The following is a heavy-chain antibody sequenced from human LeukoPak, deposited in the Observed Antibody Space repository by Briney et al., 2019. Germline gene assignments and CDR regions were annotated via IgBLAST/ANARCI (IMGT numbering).Heavy chain of an antibody. CDR3: ARTSRSSGSYFIY. V-gene: IGHV1-18*01. CDR2: ISADNGNT. D-gene: IGHD3-10*01. CDR1: GYTFTSYG. Sequence: ASVKVSCKASGYTFTSYGFSWMRQAPGQGLEWMGWISADNGNTDYAQTVQGRVTMTTETSTSTAYMELRSLTPDDTALYYCARTSRSSGSYFIYWGQGTLVTVSS. J-gene: IGHJ4*02.